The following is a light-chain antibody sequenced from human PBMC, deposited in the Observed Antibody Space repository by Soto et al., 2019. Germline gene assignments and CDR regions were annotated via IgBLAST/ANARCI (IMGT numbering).Light chain of an antibody. CDR1: ESIGDY. CDR3: QQYDTSPRT. Sequence: EIVLTESPGALSLSPGDRATLSCWASESIGDYLAWYQQRNGQAPRLLIYAASRRASGTPHRFSGSWYERAFNLAISGLEPADFAVYYCQQYDTSPRTFGQGTKVDIK. CDR2: AAS. V-gene: IGKV3-20*01. J-gene: IGKJ1*01.